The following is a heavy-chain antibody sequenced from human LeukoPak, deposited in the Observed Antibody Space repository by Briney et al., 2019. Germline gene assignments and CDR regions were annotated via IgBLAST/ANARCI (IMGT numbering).Heavy chain of an antibody. CDR2: ISGSGGST. Sequence: GGSLRLSCAASGFTFSSYAMSWVRQAPGKGLEWVSAISGSGGSTYYADSVKGRFTISRDNSKNTLYLQMNSLRAEDTAVYYCAKQKVYDFWSGFHFDYWGQGTLVTVSS. CDR1: GFTFSSYA. CDR3: AKQKVYDFWSGFHFDY. D-gene: IGHD3-3*01. V-gene: IGHV3-23*01. J-gene: IGHJ4*02.